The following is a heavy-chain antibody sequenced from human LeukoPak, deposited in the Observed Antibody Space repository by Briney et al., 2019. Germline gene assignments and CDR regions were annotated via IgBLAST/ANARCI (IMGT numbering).Heavy chain of an antibody. V-gene: IGHV3-23*01. J-gene: IGHJ4*02. D-gene: IGHD6-13*01. CDR1: GFTFSSYA. Sequence: GGSLRLSCAASGFTFSSYAMSWVRQAPGKGLEWVSAISGSGGSTYYADSVKGRFTISRDNSKNTLYLRMNSLRAEDTAVYYCAKGGSSWYVGRFDYWGQGTLVTVSS. CDR3: AKGGSSWYVGRFDY. CDR2: ISGSGGST.